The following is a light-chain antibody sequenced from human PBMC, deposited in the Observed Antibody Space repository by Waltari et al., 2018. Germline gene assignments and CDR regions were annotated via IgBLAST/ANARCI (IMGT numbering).Light chain of an antibody. Sequence: QTVVTQEPSLTVSPGGAGTLPCASSAGAATSGNSPNWIQQKPGQVPRSLIHSTTNRPSWTPARFSGSLLGGKAALTLSGVQPEDEAEYYCLLYDGSDQVFGGGTKLTVL. V-gene: IGLV7-43*01. J-gene: IGLJ3*02. CDR1: AGAATSGNS. CDR3: LLYDGSDQV. CDR2: STT.